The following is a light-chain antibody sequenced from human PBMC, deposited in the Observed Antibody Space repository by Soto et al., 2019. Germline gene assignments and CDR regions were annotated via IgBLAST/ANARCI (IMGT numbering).Light chain of an antibody. CDR2: GAS. CDR3: QQYNNWLIT. Sequence: EIVMTQSPATLSVSPGERATLSCRASQSVSSNLAWYQQKPGQAPRLLIYGASTRATGIPARFSGSGSGTEFTLTISRLQSECFAVYYCQQYNNWLITFGQGTRLEIK. V-gene: IGKV3-15*01. J-gene: IGKJ5*01. CDR1: QSVSSN.